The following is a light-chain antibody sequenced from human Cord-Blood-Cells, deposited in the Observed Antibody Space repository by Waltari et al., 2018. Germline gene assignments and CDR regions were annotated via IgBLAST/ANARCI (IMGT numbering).Light chain of an antibody. CDR2: DGS. Sequence: QSALIQYASVCGSPGQSITVSCCGTRSDVGSYNLVSWYQQHPGKAPKVMIDDGSKQPSGVCHRISVAKSVHTVSMTVSGLQAEEDAEYYCCSYAVSRTFDVVLGGETKL. CDR3: CSYAVSRTFDVV. V-gene: IGLV2-23*03. J-gene: IGLJ2*01. CDR1: RSDVGSYNL.